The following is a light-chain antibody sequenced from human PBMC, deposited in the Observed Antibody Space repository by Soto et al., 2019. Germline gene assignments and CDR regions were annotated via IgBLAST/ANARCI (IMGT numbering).Light chain of an antibody. V-gene: IGKV1-5*03. CDR1: QSISSW. Sequence: IQMTQSPSTLSASVGDSVTISCRARQSISSWLAWFQQEPGKAPKLLIYKASDLESGVPSRFSGSGSGTEFPLTISSLQPDDFATYYCQQYDGYSWSFGQGTKVDIK. CDR2: KAS. J-gene: IGKJ1*01. CDR3: QQYDGYSWS.